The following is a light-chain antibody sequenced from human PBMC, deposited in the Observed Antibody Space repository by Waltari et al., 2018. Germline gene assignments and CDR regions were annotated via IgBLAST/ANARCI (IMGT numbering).Light chain of an antibody. J-gene: IGKJ2*01. CDR1: QDVTTS. Sequence: DIQMTQYPCSLSAAVGDSVTITCQTTQDVTTSLSWFQQKPGKAPQLLIYDASTLQSGVPSWFSGSGAGTSFSCTITCLQPEDSATYYCQHYHTLPGPFGRGTKLQSK. V-gene: IGKV1-33*01. CDR3: QHYHTLPGP. CDR2: DAS.